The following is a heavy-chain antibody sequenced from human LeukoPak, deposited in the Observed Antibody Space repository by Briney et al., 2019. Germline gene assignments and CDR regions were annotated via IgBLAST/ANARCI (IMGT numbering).Heavy chain of an antibody. V-gene: IGHV1-8*01. Sequence: GASVKVSCEASGYTFTSYDINWGRQATGQGLEWMGWMNPNSGNTGYAQKFQGRVTMTRNTSISTAYMELSSLRSEDTAVYYCARVDSSGWYRDAFDIWGQGTMVTVSS. CDR1: GYTFTSYD. J-gene: IGHJ3*02. D-gene: IGHD6-19*01. CDR2: MNPNSGNT. CDR3: ARVDSSGWYRDAFDI.